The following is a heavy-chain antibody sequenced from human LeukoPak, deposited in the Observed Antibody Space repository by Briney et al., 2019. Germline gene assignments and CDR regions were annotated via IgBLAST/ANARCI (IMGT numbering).Heavy chain of an antibody. CDR2: ISAYNGNT. Sequence: ASVKVSCKASGYTFTSYGISWVRQAPGQGLEWMGWISAYNGNTNYAQKLQGRVTMTTDTSTSTAHMELRSLRSDDTAVYYCARGHRIAAAGLNWFDPWGQGTLVTVSS. CDR3: ARGHRIAAAGLNWFDP. D-gene: IGHD6-13*01. J-gene: IGHJ5*02. V-gene: IGHV1-18*01. CDR1: GYTFTSYG.